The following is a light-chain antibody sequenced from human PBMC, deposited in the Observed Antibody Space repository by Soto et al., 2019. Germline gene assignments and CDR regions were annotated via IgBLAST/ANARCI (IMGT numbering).Light chain of an antibody. Sequence: EIVLTQSPATLSLSPGERATLSCWASQSVSSYLAWYQQKPGQAPRLLIYDASNRATGISARFSGSGSGTDFTLTISSLEPEDFAVYYCQQRRNWPITFGQGTRLEIK. CDR3: QQRRNWPIT. CDR1: QSVSSY. CDR2: DAS. V-gene: IGKV3-11*01. J-gene: IGKJ5*01.